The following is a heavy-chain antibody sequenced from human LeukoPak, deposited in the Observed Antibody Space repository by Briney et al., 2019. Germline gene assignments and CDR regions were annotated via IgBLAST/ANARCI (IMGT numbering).Heavy chain of an antibody. V-gene: IGHV1-24*01. CDR3: TTNIAGRDSDY. D-gene: IGHD6-6*01. CDR1: GYTLTELS. J-gene: IGHJ4*02. CDR2: FDPEDGET. Sequence: GASVKVSCNVSGYTLTELSMHWVRQAPGTGLEWMGSFDPEDGETVSAQKFQGRVTMTEDTSTDTAYMELSSLRSEDTAVYYCTTNIAGRDSDYWGQGTLVTVSS.